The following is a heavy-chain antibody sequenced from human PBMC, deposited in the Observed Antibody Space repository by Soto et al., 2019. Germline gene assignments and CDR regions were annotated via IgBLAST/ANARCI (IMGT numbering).Heavy chain of an antibody. D-gene: IGHD5-12*01. J-gene: IGHJ4*02. CDR2: ISYDGSNK. V-gene: IGHV3-30*18. CDR1: GFTFSSYG. Sequence: GGSLRLSCAASGFTFSSYGMHWVRQAPGKGLEWVAVISYDGSNKYYADSVKGRFTISRDNSKNTLYLQMNSLRAEDTAVYYCAKDLRWLQFEGYFDYWGQGTLVTVSS. CDR3: AKDLRWLQFEGYFDY.